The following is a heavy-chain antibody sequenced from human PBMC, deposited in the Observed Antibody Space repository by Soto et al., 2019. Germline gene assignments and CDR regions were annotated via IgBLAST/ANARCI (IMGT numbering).Heavy chain of an antibody. CDR2: ISYDGSNK. CDR1: GFTFSSYG. V-gene: IGHV3-30*18. CDR3: AKDYQQLALAY. D-gene: IGHD6-13*01. Sequence: PGGSLRLSCAASGFTFSSYGMHWVRQAPGKGLEWVAVISYDGSNKYYADSVKGRFTISRDNSKNTLYLQMNSLRAEDTAVYYCAKDYQQLALAYWGQGTLVTVSS. J-gene: IGHJ4*02.